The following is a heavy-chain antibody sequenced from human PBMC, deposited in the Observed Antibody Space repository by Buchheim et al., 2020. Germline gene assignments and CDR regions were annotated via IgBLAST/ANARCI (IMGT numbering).Heavy chain of an antibody. CDR2: ISGSGATI. Sequence: EVQLVESGGGLVQPGGSLRLSCVASEFTFSNYEMNWVRQAPGKGLEWVSYISGSGATIYYADSVKGRFTISRDNAKNSLYLQMIGLKAEDTAVYYCARDPEYCSSTSCSSYYYYGMDVWGQGTT. V-gene: IGHV3-48*03. D-gene: IGHD2-2*01. J-gene: IGHJ6*02. CDR3: ARDPEYCSSTSCSSYYYYGMDV. CDR1: EFTFSNYE.